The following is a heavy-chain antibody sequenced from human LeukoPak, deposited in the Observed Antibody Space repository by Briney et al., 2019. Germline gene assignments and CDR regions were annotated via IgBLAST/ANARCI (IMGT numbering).Heavy chain of an antibody. J-gene: IGHJ3*02. D-gene: IGHD6-19*01. V-gene: IGHV3-23*01. CDR1: GLTFSSYA. Sequence: GGSLRLSCAASGLTFSSYAMSWVRQAPGKGLEWVSAISGGGGSTYYADSVKGRFTISRDNSKNTLYLQMNSLRAEDTAVYYCAKLGAVAGTNDAFDIWGQGTMVTVSS. CDR2: ISGGGGST. CDR3: AKLGAVAGTNDAFDI.